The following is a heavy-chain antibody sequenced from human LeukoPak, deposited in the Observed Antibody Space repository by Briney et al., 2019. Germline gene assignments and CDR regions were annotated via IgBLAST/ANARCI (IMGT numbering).Heavy chain of an antibody. CDR2: VNGDGSKM. Sequence: PGGSLRLSCVASGFTFNNYWMNWVRQAPGKGLEWVANVNGDGSKMNYVDSVKGRFTISRDNAKNSLHLQMNSLRDEDTAVYFCARDLIASTGEGYSDFWGQGALVTVSS. J-gene: IGHJ4*02. D-gene: IGHD2-2*01. CDR1: GFTFNNYW. CDR3: ARDLIASTGEGYSDF. V-gene: IGHV3-7*01.